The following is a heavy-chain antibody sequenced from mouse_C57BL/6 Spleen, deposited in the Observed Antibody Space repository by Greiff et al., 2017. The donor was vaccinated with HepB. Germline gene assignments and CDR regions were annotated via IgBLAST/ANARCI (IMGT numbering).Heavy chain of an antibody. CDR3: ARSEYGSSYVDFDY. Sequence: EVQLQQSGPELVKPGASVKIPCKASGYTFTDYNMDWVKQSHGKSLEWIGDINPNNGGTIYNQKFKGKATLTVDKSSSTAYMELRRLTSEDTAVYYCARSEYGSSYVDFDYWGQGTTLTVSS. V-gene: IGHV1-18*01. CDR1: GYTFTDYN. CDR2: INPNNGGT. J-gene: IGHJ2*01. D-gene: IGHD1-1*01.